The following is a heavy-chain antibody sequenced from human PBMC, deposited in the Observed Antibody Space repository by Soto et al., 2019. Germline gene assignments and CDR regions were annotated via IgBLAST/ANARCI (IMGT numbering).Heavy chain of an antibody. V-gene: IGHV3-23*01. Sequence: GGSLRLSCAASGFTFSSYAMSWVRQAPGKGLEWVSAISGSGGSTYYADSVKGRFTISRDNSKNTLYLQMNSLRAEDTAVYYFAHVPWRQLGVYYFDYGGQGTLVTVSS. CDR1: GFTFSSYA. CDR3: AHVPWRQLGVYYFDY. D-gene: IGHD6-6*01. J-gene: IGHJ4*02. CDR2: ISGSGGST.